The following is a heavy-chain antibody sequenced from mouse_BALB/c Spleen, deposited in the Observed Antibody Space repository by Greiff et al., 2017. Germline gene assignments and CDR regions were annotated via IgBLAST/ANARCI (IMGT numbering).Heavy chain of an antibody. CDR1: GYTFTDYE. V-gene: IGHV1-15*01. Sequence: QVQLQQSGAELVRPGASVTLSCKASGYTFTDYEMHWVKQTPVHGLEWIGAIDPETGGTAYNQKFKGKATLTADKSSSTAYMELRSLTSEDSAVYYCTRGDYGSSHWYFDVWGAGTTVTVSS. J-gene: IGHJ1*01. D-gene: IGHD1-1*01. CDR2: IDPETGGT. CDR3: TRGDYGSSHWYFDV.